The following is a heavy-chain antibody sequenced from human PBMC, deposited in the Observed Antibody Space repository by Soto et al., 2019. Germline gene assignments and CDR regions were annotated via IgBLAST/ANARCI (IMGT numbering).Heavy chain of an antibody. CDR1: GGSISSSNW. J-gene: IGHJ6*02. D-gene: IGHD3-16*01. Sequence: QVQLQESGPGLVKPSGTLSLTCAVSGGSISSSNWWSWVRQPPGKGLEWIGEIYHSGSTNYNPSLESRVTISVDKSKNQFSLKLSSVTAADTAVYYCARRKDMVGRGRYGMDVWGQGTTVTVSS. CDR2: IYHSGST. CDR3: ARRKDMVGRGRYGMDV. V-gene: IGHV4-4*02.